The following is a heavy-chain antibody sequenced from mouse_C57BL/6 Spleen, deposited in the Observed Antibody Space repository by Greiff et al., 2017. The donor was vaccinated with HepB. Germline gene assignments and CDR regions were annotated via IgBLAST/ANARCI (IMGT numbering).Heavy chain of an antibody. CDR3: ASDGSSYDYDAMDY. D-gene: IGHD1-1*01. CDR2: ISPDSGTI. J-gene: IGHJ4*01. V-gene: IGHV5-17*01. CDR1: GFTFSDYG. Sequence: EVLLMESGGGLVKPGASLKLSCAASGFTFSDYGMHWVRQTPGKGLEWVAYISPDSGTIYYEDTLKGRCTITRDNATNTLFLQLSSLRSEDTAMYYCASDGSSYDYDAMDYWGQGTLVTVSA.